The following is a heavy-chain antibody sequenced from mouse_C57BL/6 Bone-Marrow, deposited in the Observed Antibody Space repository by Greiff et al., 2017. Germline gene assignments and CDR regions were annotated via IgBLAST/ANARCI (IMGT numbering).Heavy chain of an antibody. V-gene: IGHV5-17*01. D-gene: IGHD2-4*01. J-gene: IGHJ3*01. CDR3: ARADYYCEGAWFAY. CDR2: ISTGSSTI. Sequence: EVKVEESGGGLVKPGASLKLSCAASGFTFSDYGMHWVRQAPEQGLEWVAYISTGSSTIYYAVTVKGRFTISRDNAKNTLFMQLTSLRSEDTAMYYCARADYYCEGAWFAYWGQGTLVTVSA. CDR1: GFTFSDYG.